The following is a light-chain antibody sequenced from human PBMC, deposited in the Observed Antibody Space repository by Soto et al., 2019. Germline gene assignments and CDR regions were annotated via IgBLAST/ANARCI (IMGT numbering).Light chain of an antibody. CDR2: DVS. CDR3: HQYYKWPLT. V-gene: IGKV3-15*01. J-gene: IGKJ4*01. Sequence: EIVLTQSPGTLSLSPGERATLSCRASQSAISNLAWYQQKPGQTPRLLIYDVSTRATDIPARFSGSGSGTDFTLTISSLLSEDFAVYYCHQYYKWPLTFGGGTKVDNK. CDR1: QSAISN.